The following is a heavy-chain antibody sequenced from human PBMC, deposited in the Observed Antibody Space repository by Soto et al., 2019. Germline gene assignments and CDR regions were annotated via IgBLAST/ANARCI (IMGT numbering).Heavy chain of an antibody. V-gene: IGHV3-43*02. J-gene: IGHJ4*02. D-gene: IGHD5-18*01. CDR3: AKSTVDTAIFRYDY. CDR2: ISGDGGST. CDR1: GFTFDDYA. Sequence: GGSLRLSCAASGFTFDDYAMHWVRQAPGKGLEWVSLISGDGGSTYYADSVKGRFTISRDNSKNSLYLQMNSLRTEDTAVYYWAKSTVDTAIFRYDYWGQGTLVTVSS.